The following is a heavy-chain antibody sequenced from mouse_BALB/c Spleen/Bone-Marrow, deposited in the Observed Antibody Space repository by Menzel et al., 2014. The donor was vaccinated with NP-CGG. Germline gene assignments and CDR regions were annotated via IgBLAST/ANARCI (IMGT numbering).Heavy chain of an antibody. CDR2: INSNGGSP. CDR3: ARGYDYDSWFAY. D-gene: IGHD2-4*01. Sequence: EVKLMESGGGLVQPGGSLKLSCAASGFSFSGYGMSWVRPAPDKRLELVATINSNGGSPYYSDSVKGRFTISRANAKNTLYLQMSSLKSEDTAMYYCARGYDYDSWFAYWGQGTLVTVSA. J-gene: IGHJ3*01. CDR1: GFSFSGYG. V-gene: IGHV5-6-3*01.